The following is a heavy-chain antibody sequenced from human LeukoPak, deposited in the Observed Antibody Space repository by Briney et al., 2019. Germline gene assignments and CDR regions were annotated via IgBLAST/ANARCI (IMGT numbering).Heavy chain of an antibody. CDR1: GFTFSSYW. V-gene: IGHV3-74*03. J-gene: IGHJ4*02. CDR2: IKSAGSSI. CDR3: ARDLDYGGKSNFDY. D-gene: IGHD4-23*01. Sequence: GGSLRLSCAASGFTFSSYWMHWVREAPGKGLVWVSRIKSAGSSIMYADSVKGRFTISRDNAKNTLYLQMNSLRAEDTAVYYCARDLDYGGKSNFDYWGQGTLVTVSS.